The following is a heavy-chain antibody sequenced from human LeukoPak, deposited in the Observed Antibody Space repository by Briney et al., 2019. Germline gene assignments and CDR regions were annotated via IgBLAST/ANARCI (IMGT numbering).Heavy chain of an antibody. CDR1: GDSISISNYY. CDR3: ARRGLGYCSSSSCLPYAFDI. D-gene: IGHD2-2*01. J-gene: IGHJ3*02. V-gene: IGHV4-39*07. CDR2: IYFSGST. Sequence: SETLSLTCTVSGDSISISNYYWGWIRQPPGKGLEWIGSIYFSGSTNYNPSLKSRVTISVDTSKNQFSLKLSSVTAADTAVYYCARRGLGYCSSSSCLPYAFDIWGQGTMVTVSS.